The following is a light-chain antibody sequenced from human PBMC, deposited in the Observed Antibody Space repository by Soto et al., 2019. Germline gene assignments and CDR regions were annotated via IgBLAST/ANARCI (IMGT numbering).Light chain of an antibody. Sequence: EIVLTQSPGTLSLSPGERATLSCRASQSVSSSYLAWYQQKPGQAPRLLIYGASSRATGIPDRFSGSGSGTDFTLTISRLEPEDFEVYYCQQYGTFGPGTKVDIK. V-gene: IGKV3-20*01. CDR3: QQYGT. CDR1: QSVSSSY. CDR2: GAS. J-gene: IGKJ3*01.